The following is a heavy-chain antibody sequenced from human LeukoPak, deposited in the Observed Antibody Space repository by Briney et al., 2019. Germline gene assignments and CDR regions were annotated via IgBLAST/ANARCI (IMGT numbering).Heavy chain of an antibody. CDR2: IYYSGST. Sequence: SETLSLTCTVSGGSISSYYWSWIRQYPGKGLEWIGSIYYSGSTYYNPSLKSRVIISVDTSKNQFSLKLSSVTAADTAVYYCARVPSGYGYNWFDPWGQGTLVTVSS. CDR1: GGSISSYY. D-gene: IGHD3-22*01. J-gene: IGHJ5*02. CDR3: ARVPSGYGYNWFDP. V-gene: IGHV4-59*06.